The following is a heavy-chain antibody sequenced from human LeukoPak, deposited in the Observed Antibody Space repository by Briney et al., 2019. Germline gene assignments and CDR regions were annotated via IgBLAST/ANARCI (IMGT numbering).Heavy chain of an antibody. D-gene: IGHD2-15*01. Sequence: GGSLRLSCAASGFTFSSYGMSWVRQAPGKGLEWVSAISGSGGSTYYADSVKGRFTISRDNSKNTLYLQMNSLRAEDTAVYYCAKDAGYCSGGSCYAPYNWFDPWGQGTLVTVSS. CDR2: ISGSGGST. CDR3: AKDAGYCSGGSCYAPYNWFDP. J-gene: IGHJ5*02. V-gene: IGHV3-23*01. CDR1: GFTFSSYG.